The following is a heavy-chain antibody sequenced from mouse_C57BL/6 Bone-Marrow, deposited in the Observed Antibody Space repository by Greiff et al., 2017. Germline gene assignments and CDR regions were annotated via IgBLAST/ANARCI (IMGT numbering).Heavy chain of an antibody. J-gene: IGHJ3*01. D-gene: IGHD2-5*01. V-gene: IGHV1-69*01. CDR2: IDPSDSYT. CDR1: GYTFTSYW. CDR3: ARGAYYSNYRFAY. Sequence: QVQLQQPGAELVKPGASVKLSCKASGYTFTSYWMHWVKQRPGQGLEWIGEIDPSDSYTNYNQKFKGKSTLTVDKSSSTAYMQLSSLTSEDSAVYYCARGAYYSNYRFAYWGQGTLVTVSA.